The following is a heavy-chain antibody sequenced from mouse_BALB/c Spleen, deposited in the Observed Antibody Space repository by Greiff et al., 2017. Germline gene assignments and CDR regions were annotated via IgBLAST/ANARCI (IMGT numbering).Heavy chain of an antibody. D-gene: IGHD2-2*01. V-gene: IGHV5-6*01. CDR2: ISSGGSYT. J-gene: IGHJ3*01. CDR1: GFTFSSYG. CDR3: ARHSNCGYDGSTFAY. Sequence: EVHLVESGGDLVKPGGSLKLSCAASGFTFSSYGMSWVRQTPDKRLEWVATISSGGSYTYYPDSVKGRFTISRDNAKNTLYLQMSSLKSEDTAMYYCARHSNCGYDGSTFAYWGQGTLVTVSA.